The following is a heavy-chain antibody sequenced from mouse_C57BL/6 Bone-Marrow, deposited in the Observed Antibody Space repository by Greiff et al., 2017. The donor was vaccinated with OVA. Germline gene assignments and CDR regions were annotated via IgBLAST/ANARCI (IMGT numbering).Heavy chain of an antibody. J-gene: IGHJ2*01. V-gene: IGHV1-15*01. CDR1: GYTFTSYW. Sequence: QVQLQQPGAELVKPGASVKLSCKASGYTFTSYWMHWVKQTPVHGLEWIGAIDPETGGTAYNQKFKGKAILTADKSSSTAYMELRSLTSEDSAVYYCTRDPFYDYDGDYWGQGTTHTVSS. CDR3: TRDPFYDYDGDY. D-gene: IGHD2-4*01. CDR2: IDPETGGT.